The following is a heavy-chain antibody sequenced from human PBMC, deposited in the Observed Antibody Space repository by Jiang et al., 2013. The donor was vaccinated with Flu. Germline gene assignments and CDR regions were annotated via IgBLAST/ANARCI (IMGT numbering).Heavy chain of an antibody. Sequence: GAEVKKPGASVKVSCKASGYTFIGHYIHWVRQAPGQGLEWMGRINPNSGGTNYAQKFQGRVTMTSDTSISTAYMELSSLRSDDTAVYYCARAYYYDSSAYYFDYWGQGALVTVSS. CDR3: ARAYYYDSSAYYFDY. V-gene: IGHV1-2*06. D-gene: IGHD3-22*01. J-gene: IGHJ4*02. CDR1: GYTFIGHY. CDR2: INPNSGGT.